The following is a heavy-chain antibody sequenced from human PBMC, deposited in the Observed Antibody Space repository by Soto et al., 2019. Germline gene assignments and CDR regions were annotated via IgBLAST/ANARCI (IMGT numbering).Heavy chain of an antibody. CDR1: GYTFTGYY. J-gene: IGHJ3*02. Sequence: ASVKVSCKASGYTFTGYYMHWVRQAPGQGLEWMGWINPNSGGTNYAQKFQGWVTMTRDTSISTAYMERSRLRSDDTAVYYCARDMGSIIEKDCTNGVCYDAFDIWGQGTMVTVSS. CDR3: ARDMGSIIEKDCTNGVCYDAFDI. V-gene: IGHV1-2*04. CDR2: INPNSGGT. D-gene: IGHD2-8*01.